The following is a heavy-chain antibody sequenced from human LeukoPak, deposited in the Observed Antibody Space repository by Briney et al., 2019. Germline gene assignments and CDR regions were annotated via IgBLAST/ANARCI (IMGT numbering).Heavy chain of an antibody. V-gene: IGHV4-38-2*01. CDR3: ARAPRDSSSSNYMRRFDY. Sequence: SETLSLTCAVSGYSISSDNYWVWIRQPPGQGLEWTGGIYHSGSTYYTPSLKSRVTMSVDTSKNQFSLKLSSVTAADTAVYYCARAPRDSSSSNYMRRFDYWGQGTLVTVSS. CDR1: GYSISSDNY. CDR2: IYHSGST. J-gene: IGHJ4*02. D-gene: IGHD3-22*01.